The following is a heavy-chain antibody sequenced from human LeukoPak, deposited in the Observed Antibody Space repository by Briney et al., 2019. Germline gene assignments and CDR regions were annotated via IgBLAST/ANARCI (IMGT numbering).Heavy chain of an antibody. D-gene: IGHD3-22*01. V-gene: IGHV4-34*01. CDR2: ISHSGST. J-gene: IGHJ4*02. CDR3: ARDSSGYLESFDY. Sequence: SETLSLTCAVYGGSFSSYYWSWIRQPPGKGLEWIGEISHSGSTNYNPSLKSRVTISVDTSKNQFSLDLSSVTAADTAVYFCARDSSGYLESFDYWGQGTLVTVSS. CDR1: GGSFSSYY.